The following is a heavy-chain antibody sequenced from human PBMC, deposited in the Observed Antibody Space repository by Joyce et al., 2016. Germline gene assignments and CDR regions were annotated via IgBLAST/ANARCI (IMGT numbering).Heavy chain of an antibody. D-gene: IGHD3-22*01. CDR1: GFTFTQYG. J-gene: IGHJ4*02. Sequence: QVQLVQSGAEVKKPGASVKVSCKAAGFTFTQYGFTWVRQTPGQGRGWMGWVSGFNGNANYAQKFQDRVTMTTDTSTNTVFMELRSLTSDDTAVYYCSRDHYSSPSYWGQGTLVTVSS. V-gene: IGHV1-18*01. CDR3: SRDHYSSPSY. CDR2: VSGFNGNA.